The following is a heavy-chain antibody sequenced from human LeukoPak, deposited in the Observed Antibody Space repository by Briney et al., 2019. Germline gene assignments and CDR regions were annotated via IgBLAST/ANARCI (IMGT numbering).Heavy chain of an antibody. V-gene: IGHV3-23*01. D-gene: IGHD3-22*01. Sequence: GGSLRLSCAASGFTFSNYVMSWVRQAPGKGLEWVSGISGSGGSTYHADSVKGRFASSRDNSKNTLYMQMNSLRAEDTAVYYCAKELDSSGYFDYWGQGTLVTVSS. CDR1: GFTFSNYV. J-gene: IGHJ4*02. CDR3: AKELDSSGYFDY. CDR2: ISGSGGST.